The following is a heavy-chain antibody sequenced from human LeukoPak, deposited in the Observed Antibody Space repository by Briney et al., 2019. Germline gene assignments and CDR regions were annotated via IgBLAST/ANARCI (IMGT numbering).Heavy chain of an antibody. D-gene: IGHD3-3*01. CDR1: GGTFSSYA. V-gene: IGHV1-18*01. Sequence: ASVKVSCKASGGTFSSYAISWVRQAPGQGLEWMGWISAYNGNTNYAQKLQGRVTMTTDTSTSTAYMELRSLRSDDTAVYYCARDREWLSESDYWGQGTLVTVSS. CDR3: ARDREWLSESDY. CDR2: ISAYNGNT. J-gene: IGHJ4*02.